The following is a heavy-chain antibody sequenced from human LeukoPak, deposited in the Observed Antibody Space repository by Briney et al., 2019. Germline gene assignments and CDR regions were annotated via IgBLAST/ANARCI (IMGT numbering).Heavy chain of an antibody. V-gene: IGHV4-34*01. J-gene: IGHJ4*02. CDR1: GGSFSGYY. CDR2: INHSGST. Sequence: SETLSLTCAVYGGSFSGYYWSWIRQPPGKGLEWIGEINHSGSTNYNPSLKSRVTISVDTSKNQFSLKLSSVTAADTAVYYCARGGGYSSGWFQTYTPFDYWGQRTLVTVSS. D-gene: IGHD6-19*01. CDR3: ARGGGYSSGWFQTYTPFDY.